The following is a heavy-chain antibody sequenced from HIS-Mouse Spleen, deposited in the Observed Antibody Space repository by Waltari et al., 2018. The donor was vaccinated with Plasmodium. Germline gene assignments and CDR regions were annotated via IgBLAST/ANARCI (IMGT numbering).Heavy chain of an antibody. CDR1: GGPISSSSSY. CDR2: IYYSGST. J-gene: IGHJ4*02. Sequence: QLQLQESGPGLVKPSETLSLTCTVSGGPISSSSSYWGWIRQPPGKGLEWIGSIYYSGSTYYNPSLKSRVTISVDTSKNQFSLKLSSVTAADTAVYYCARDQEWLQRGYFDYWGQGTLVTVSS. V-gene: IGHV4-39*07. CDR3: ARDQEWLQRGYFDY. D-gene: IGHD5-12*01.